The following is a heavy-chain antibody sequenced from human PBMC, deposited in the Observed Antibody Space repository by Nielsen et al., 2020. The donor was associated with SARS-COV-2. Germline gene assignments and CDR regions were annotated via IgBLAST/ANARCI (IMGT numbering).Heavy chain of an antibody. CDR3: ARDGPLDGDYNYYYYHGMDV. V-gene: IGHV3-33*01. J-gene: IGHJ6*02. CDR2: IWYAGSNK. D-gene: IGHD4-17*01. Sequence: VRQAPGKGLAWVAVIWYAGSNKYCADSVKGRFTISRDNSKNTLYLQMNSLRAEDTAVYYCARDGPLDGDYNYYYYHGMDVWGQGTTVTVSS.